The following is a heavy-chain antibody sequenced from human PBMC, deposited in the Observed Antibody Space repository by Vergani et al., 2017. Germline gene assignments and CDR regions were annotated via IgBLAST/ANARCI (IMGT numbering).Heavy chain of an antibody. Sequence: QVQLVESGGGLVKPGGSLRLSCAASGFTFSDYYMSWIRQAPGKGLEWVSYISISGSTIYYADSVKGRFTISRDNAKNSLYLQMNSLRAVDTAVYYCARSPVYYDILTSYYVRYFDYWGQGTLVTVSS. CDR1: GFTFSDYY. V-gene: IGHV3-11*01. CDR2: ISISGSTI. CDR3: ARSPVYYDILTSYYVRYFDY. J-gene: IGHJ4*02. D-gene: IGHD3-9*01.